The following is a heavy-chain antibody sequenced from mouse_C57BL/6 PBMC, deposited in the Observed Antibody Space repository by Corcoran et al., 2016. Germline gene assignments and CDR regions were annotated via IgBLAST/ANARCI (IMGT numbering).Heavy chain of an antibody. CDR3: ERQQIYYGNPYAMDY. D-gene: IGHD2-1*01. J-gene: IGHJ4*01. CDR2: IYPGSGNT. Sequence: HIQLQQSGPELVKPGASVKISCNASGYPFTDYYLNWVKQRPGQGLEWIGWIYPGSGNTKYNEKFKGKATLTVDTSSSTAYMQLSSLTSEDSAVYFCERQQIYYGNPYAMDYWGQGTSVTVSS. V-gene: IGHV1-84*01. CDR1: GYPFTDYY.